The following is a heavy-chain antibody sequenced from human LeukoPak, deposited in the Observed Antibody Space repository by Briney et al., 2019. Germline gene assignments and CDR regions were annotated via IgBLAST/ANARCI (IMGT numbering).Heavy chain of an antibody. V-gene: IGHV1-2*02. D-gene: IGHD1-1*01. CDR2: SNPNSGAT. CDR1: GYTFIDYY. Sequence: ASVTLSCKPSGYTFIDYYVHWVRQAPGQGLEWMGWSNPNSGATNSAQNLQGRVTLTRDKSMTTAYLDLSALTYDETAVYYCARSRMTTLPGFDYWGQGTLVTVSS. J-gene: IGHJ4*02. CDR3: ARSRMTTLPGFDY.